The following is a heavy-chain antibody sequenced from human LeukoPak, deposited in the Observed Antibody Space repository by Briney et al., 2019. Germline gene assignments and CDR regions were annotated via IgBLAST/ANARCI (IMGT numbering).Heavy chain of an antibody. V-gene: IGHV1-18*01. CDR1: GYTFTSYG. J-gene: IGHJ4*02. D-gene: IGHD3-10*01. CDR2: ISAYNGNT. CDR3: ARVSLLWFGELLSDYFDY. Sequence: ASVKVSCKASGYTFTSYGISWVRQAPGQGFEWMGWISAYNGNTNYAQKLQGRVTMTTDTSTSTAYMELRSLRSDDTAVYYCARVSLLWFGELLSDYFDYWGQGTLVTVSS.